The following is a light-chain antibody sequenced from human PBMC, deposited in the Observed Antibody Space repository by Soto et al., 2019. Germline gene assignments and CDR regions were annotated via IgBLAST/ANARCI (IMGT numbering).Light chain of an antibody. CDR1: QGISSY. CDR2: AAS. CDR3: QQLHSYPIT. J-gene: IGKJ5*01. V-gene: IGKV1-9*01. Sequence: DIQLTQSPSFLSASVGDRVTITCRASQGISSYLAWYQQKPGKAPKLPIYAASTLQSGVPSRFSGSGSGTEFTLTISSLQPEDFATYYRQQLHSYPITFAHGTRLEIK.